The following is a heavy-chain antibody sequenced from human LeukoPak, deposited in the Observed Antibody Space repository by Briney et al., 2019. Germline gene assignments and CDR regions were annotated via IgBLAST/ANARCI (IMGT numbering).Heavy chain of an antibody. D-gene: IGHD4-11*01. CDR3: ARVNTDYRGSLDY. Sequence: SETLSLTCTVSGGSINNYYWNCIRQSPGKGLEWMGSIYYTGGTNNNPSLKGRVTLSVDTSKNQFSLKLTSVTASDTAVYYCARVNTDYRGSLDYWGQGTLVTVSS. CDR2: IYYTGGT. CDR1: GGSINNYY. J-gene: IGHJ4*02. V-gene: IGHV4-59*12.